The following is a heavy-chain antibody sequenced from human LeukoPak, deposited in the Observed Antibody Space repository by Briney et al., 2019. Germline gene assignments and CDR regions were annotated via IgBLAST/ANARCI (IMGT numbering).Heavy chain of an antibody. CDR1: GGSISSSSYY. Sequence: SETLSLTCTVSGGSISSSSYYWGWIRQPPGKGLEWIGSIYYSGSTYYNPSLKSRVTISVDTSKNQFSLKLGSVTAADTAVYYCARRAAARPRYFDLWGRGTLVTVSS. CDR2: IYYSGST. J-gene: IGHJ2*01. D-gene: IGHD6-6*01. CDR3: ARRAAARPRYFDL. V-gene: IGHV4-39*01.